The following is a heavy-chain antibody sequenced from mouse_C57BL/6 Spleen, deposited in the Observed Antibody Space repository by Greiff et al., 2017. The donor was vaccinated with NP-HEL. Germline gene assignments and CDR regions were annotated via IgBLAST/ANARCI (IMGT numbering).Heavy chain of an antibody. CDR1: GYTFTDYY. CDR2: INPNNGGT. J-gene: IGHJ4*01. D-gene: IGHD4-1*01. CDR3: ASAGTGYAMDY. Sequence: EVQLQQSGPELVKPGASVKISCKASGYTFTDYYMNWVKQSHGKSLEWIGDINPNNGGTSYNQKFKGKATLTVDKSSSTAYMELRSLTSEDSAVYYCASAGTGYAMDYWGQGTSVTVSS. V-gene: IGHV1-26*01.